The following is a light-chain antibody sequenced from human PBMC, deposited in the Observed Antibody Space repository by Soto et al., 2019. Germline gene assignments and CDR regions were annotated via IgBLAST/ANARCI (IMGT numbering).Light chain of an antibody. V-gene: IGLV1-47*01. J-gene: IGLJ2*01. Sequence: QPVLTQPLSASGTPGQRVTISCSGSSSNIGSNYVYWYQQLPGTAPKLLIYRNNQRPSGVPDRFSGSKSGTSASLAISGLRSEDEADYYCAAWDDSLSGVVFGGGTKLTVL. CDR3: AAWDDSLSGVV. CDR2: RNN. CDR1: SSNIGSNY.